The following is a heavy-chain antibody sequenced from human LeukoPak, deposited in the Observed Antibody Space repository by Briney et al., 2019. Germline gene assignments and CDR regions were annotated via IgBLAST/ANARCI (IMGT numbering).Heavy chain of an antibody. J-gene: IGHJ4*02. V-gene: IGHV4-31*03. CDR1: GGSISSGGYY. Sequence: SQTLSLTCTVSGGSISSGGYYWSWIRQHPGKGLEWIGYIYYSGSTYYNPSLKSRVTISVDTSKNQFSLKLSSVTAADTAVYYCARESYYYYSSGYQNWGQGTLVIVS. D-gene: IGHD3-22*01. CDR3: ARESYYYYSSGYQN. CDR2: IYYSGST.